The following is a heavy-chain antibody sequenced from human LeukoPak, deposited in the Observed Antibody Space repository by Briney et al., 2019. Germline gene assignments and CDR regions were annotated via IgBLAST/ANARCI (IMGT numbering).Heavy chain of an antibody. CDR3: ARGPRCSGGSCYSESGLGAFDI. D-gene: IGHD2-15*01. V-gene: IGHV1-69*06. Sequence: GASVKVSCKASGYTFTSYAISWVRQAPGQGLGWMGGIIPIFGTANYAQKFQGRVTITADKSTSTAYMELSSLRSEDTAVYYCARGPRCSGGSCYSESGLGAFDIWGQGTMVTVSS. CDR1: GYTFTSYA. J-gene: IGHJ3*02. CDR2: IIPIFGTA.